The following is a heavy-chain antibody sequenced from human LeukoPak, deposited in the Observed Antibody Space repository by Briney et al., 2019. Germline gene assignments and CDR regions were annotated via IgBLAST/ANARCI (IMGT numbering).Heavy chain of an antibody. J-gene: IGHJ5*02. Sequence: PSQTLSLTCIVSGGSIGRGDYFWTWIRQPPGKGLEWIGYISYSGSAHYNPSLKSRLTISIDRSKTQFSLSLTSVTAADTAVYYCARVNHVYCSIAACFRAGWFDPWGQGTLVTVSS. CDR1: GGSIGRGDYF. CDR2: ISYSGSA. CDR3: ARVNHVYCSIAACFRAGWFDP. V-gene: IGHV4-30-4*01. D-gene: IGHD2-15*01.